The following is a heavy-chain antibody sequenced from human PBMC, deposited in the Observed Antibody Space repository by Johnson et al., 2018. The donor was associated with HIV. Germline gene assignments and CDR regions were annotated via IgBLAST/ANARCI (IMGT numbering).Heavy chain of an antibody. CDR1: GFTFSSYD. J-gene: IGHJ3*02. D-gene: IGHD6-13*01. CDR2: IGTAGDT. V-gene: IGHV3-13*01. CDR3: ARDGQWGSTTWYSAFDI. Sequence: VQLVESGGGVVQPGRSLRLSCAASGFTFSSYDMHWVRQATGKGLEWVSAIGTAGDTYYPGSVKGRFTISRDNSKNTLYLQMNSLRAEDMAVYYCARDGQWGSTTWYSAFDIWGQGTMVTVSS.